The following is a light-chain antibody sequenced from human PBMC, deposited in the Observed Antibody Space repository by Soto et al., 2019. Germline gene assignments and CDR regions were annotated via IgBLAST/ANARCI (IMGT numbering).Light chain of an antibody. Sequence: QSALAQPASVSGSPGQSITISCTGTSSDVGSYNSVSWYQQYPGKAPTLMIHDVSNRPSGVSNRFSGSKSGNTASLTISGLQAEDEADYYCSSFTSSSSYVFGSATQLTVL. CDR2: DVS. J-gene: IGLJ7*01. CDR1: SSDVGSYNS. CDR3: SSFTSSSSYV. V-gene: IGLV2-14*03.